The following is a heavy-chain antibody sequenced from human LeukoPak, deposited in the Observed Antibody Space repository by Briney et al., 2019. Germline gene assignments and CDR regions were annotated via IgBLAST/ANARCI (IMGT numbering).Heavy chain of an antibody. J-gene: IGHJ4*02. CDR1: GFTFSSYA. D-gene: IGHD5-12*01. V-gene: IGHV3-30*04. Sequence: GGSLRLSCAASGFTFSSYAMHWVRQAPGKGLEWVAVISYDGSNKYYADSVKGRFTISRDNSKNTLYLQMNSLRAEDTAVYYCARDPDRRGYSANFDYWGQGTLVTVSS. CDR2: ISYDGSNK. CDR3: ARDPDRRGYSANFDY.